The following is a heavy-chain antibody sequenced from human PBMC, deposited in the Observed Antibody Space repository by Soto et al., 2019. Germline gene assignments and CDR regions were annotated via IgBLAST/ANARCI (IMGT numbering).Heavy chain of an antibody. Sequence: GASVKVSCNASGYIFNNYVLHWVRQAPGQGLEWVGWINADTGYTKYSEKFQDRVTITRDTSATTVYMVLYRLRSEDTAIYYCARVPAPTVVTNYLDYWGQGILVTVS. V-gene: IGHV1-3*01. D-gene: IGHD4-4*01. J-gene: IGHJ4*02. CDR1: GYIFNNYV. CDR2: INADTGYT. CDR3: ARVPAPTVVTNYLDY.